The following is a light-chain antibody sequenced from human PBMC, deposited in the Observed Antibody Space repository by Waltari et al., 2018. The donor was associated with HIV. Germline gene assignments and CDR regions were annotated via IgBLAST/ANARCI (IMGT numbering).Light chain of an antibody. J-gene: IGLJ1*01. Sequence: QSALTQPASVSGSPGQSITISCTGTSSDVGGYNYVSWYQQHPGKAPKLMIYDVSNRPSGCSHLFSGSKSGNTASLTVSGLQAEVDADYYCSSYTSSSLYVFGTGTKVTVL. CDR3: SSYTSSSLYV. CDR1: SSDVGGYNY. V-gene: IGLV2-14*01. CDR2: DVS.